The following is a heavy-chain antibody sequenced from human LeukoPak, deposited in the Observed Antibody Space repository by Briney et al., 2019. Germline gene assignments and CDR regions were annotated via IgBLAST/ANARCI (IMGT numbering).Heavy chain of an antibody. D-gene: IGHD1-1*01. Sequence: SVKVSFKASGGTFSSYAISWVRQARGQRLEWIGWIVVGSGNTNYAQKFQERVTITRDMSTSTAYMELSSLRSEDTAVYYCAADAKVTTGRPLDYWGQGTLVTVSS. CDR3: AADAKVTTGRPLDY. CDR2: IVVGSGNT. J-gene: IGHJ4*02. V-gene: IGHV1-58*02. CDR1: GGTFSSYA.